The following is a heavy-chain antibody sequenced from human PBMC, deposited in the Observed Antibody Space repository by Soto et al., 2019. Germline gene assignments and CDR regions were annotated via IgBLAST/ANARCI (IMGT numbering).Heavy chain of an antibody. CDR2: LYSEDTT. CDR1: GFTVSSND. CDR3: ARVGEDDGDSSDY. D-gene: IGHD4-17*01. J-gene: IGHJ4*02. Sequence: EVQVVEAGGGLVQPGGSRRLSCAASGFTVSSNDMSWVRQAPGKGLEWVSVLYSEDTTYYTDSVKGRLTTSRDNSKNMLYLQMNSLRVEDTAVYYCARVGEDDGDSSDYWGQGPLVPVSS. V-gene: IGHV3-66*01.